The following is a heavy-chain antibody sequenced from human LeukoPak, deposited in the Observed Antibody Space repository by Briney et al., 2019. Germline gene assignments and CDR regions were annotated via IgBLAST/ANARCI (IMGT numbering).Heavy chain of an antibody. Sequence: SETLSLTCTVSGDSISISTSYWGWFRQPPGKGLEWIGTIHYSGSSYYNPSLKSRVTISVDTPKNQFSLKLSSVTAADTAVYYCARDNVASIAARGYFDYWGQGTLVTVSS. CDR1: GDSISISTSY. CDR2: IHYSGSS. V-gene: IGHV4-39*07. CDR3: ARDNVASIAARGYFDY. D-gene: IGHD6-6*01. J-gene: IGHJ4*02.